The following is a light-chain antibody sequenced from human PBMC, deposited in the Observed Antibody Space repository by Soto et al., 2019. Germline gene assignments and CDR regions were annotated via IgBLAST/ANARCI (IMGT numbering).Light chain of an antibody. CDR3: QQYGSSPPWYT. CDR1: QSVSSSY. J-gene: IGKJ2*01. V-gene: IGKV3-20*01. CDR2: GAS. Sequence: EIVLTQSPGTLSLSPGERATLSCRASQSVSSSYLAWYQQKPGQAPRLLIYGASSRATGIPDRFSGSGSGTDFTLTISRLEPEDFAVYYCQQYGSSPPWYTFGQGTKLKIK.